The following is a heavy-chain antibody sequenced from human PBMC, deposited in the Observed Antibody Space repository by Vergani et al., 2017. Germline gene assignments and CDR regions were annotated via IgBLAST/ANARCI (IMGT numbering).Heavy chain of an antibody. D-gene: IGHD6-6*01. V-gene: IGHV3-33*08. CDR1: GFTFSSYG. Sequence: QVQLVESGGGVVQPGRSLRLSCAASGFTFSSYGMHWVRQAPGKGLEWVAVIWYDGSNKYYADSVKGRFTISRDNSKNTLYLQMNSLRAEDTAVYYCARGGRSIAARKFPDYWGQGTLVTVSS. CDR2: IWYDGSNK. CDR3: ARGGRSIAARKFPDY. J-gene: IGHJ4*02.